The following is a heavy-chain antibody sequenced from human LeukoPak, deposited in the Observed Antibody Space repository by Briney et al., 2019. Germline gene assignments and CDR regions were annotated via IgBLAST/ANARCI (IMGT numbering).Heavy chain of an antibody. CDR1: GSSISRYY. J-gene: IGHJ4*02. D-gene: IGHD3-10*01. CDR2: IYHSGST. CDR3: ARDRPYYFGSGSYYDGFDS. V-gene: IGHV4-59*01. Sequence: PSETLSLTCTVSGSSISRYYWSWLRQPPGKGLEWIGYIYHSGSTNYSPSLKSRVTISLDTSKNQFSLNLSSVTAADTAVYYCARDRPYYFGSGSYYDGFDSWGQGTPVTVSS.